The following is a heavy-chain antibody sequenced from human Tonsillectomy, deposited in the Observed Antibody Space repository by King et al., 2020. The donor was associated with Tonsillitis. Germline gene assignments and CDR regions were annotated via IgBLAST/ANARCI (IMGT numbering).Heavy chain of an antibody. CDR3: ARTDGSGYVEDLDY. CDR2: ISAYNGYT. Sequence: QLVQSGAEVKKPGASVKVSCKASGYTFTSYGITWVRQAPGQGLEWMGWISAYNGYTNYAQKMQGRVTMTTDTSTSTAYMELRSLRSDDTAVYYCARTDGSGYVEDLDYWGQGTLVTVSS. V-gene: IGHV1-18*01. CDR1: GYTFTSYG. J-gene: IGHJ4*02. D-gene: IGHD3-22*01.